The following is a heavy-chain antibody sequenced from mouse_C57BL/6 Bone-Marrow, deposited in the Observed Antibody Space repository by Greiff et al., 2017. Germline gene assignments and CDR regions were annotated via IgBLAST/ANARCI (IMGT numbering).Heavy chain of an antibody. J-gene: IGHJ1*03. CDR3: ARHEDYYGSSYDWYFDV. Sequence: QVQLQQSGAELVKPGASVKLSCKASGYTFTEYTIHWVKQRSGQGLEWIGWFYPGSGSIKYNEKFKDKATLTADKSSSTVYMELSRLTSEDSAVYFGARHEDYYGSSYDWYFDVWGTGTTVTVSS. CDR1: GYTFTEYT. CDR2: FYPGSGSI. D-gene: IGHD1-1*01. V-gene: IGHV1-62-2*01.